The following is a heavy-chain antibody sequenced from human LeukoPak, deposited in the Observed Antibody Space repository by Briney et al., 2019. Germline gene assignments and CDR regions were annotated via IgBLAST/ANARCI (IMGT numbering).Heavy chain of an antibody. Sequence: GGSLRLSCAASGFTFSSYSMNWVRQAPGKGLEWVSSISSSSSYIYYADSVKGRFTISRDNAKNSLFLQMNSLRVEDTAVYYCAREGRSCTSTSCYALDAFDIWGQGTMVTVSS. CDR3: AREGRSCTSTSCYALDAFDI. J-gene: IGHJ3*02. V-gene: IGHV3-21*01. CDR2: ISSSSSYI. D-gene: IGHD2-2*01. CDR1: GFTFSSYS.